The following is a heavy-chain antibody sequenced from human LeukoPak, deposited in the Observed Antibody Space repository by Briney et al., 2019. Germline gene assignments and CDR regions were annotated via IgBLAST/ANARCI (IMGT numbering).Heavy chain of an antibody. D-gene: IGHD2-2*02. Sequence: SETLSLTCTVPGGSISSDSYYWAWIRQPPGKGLEWIASIYYSGSTYYNPSLKSRVTISVDTSKNQFSLKLSSVTAADTAVYYCARGRGLGNCSSTSCYRRGWFDPWGQGTLVTVSS. J-gene: IGHJ5*02. CDR1: GGSISSDSYY. CDR2: IYYSGST. CDR3: ARGRGLGNCSSTSCYRRGWFDP. V-gene: IGHV4-39*07.